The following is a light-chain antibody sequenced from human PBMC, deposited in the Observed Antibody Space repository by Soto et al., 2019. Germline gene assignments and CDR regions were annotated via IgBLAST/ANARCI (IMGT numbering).Light chain of an antibody. CDR1: QSISSW. CDR2: DAA. J-gene: IGKJ5*01. CDR3: QQYNSYTST. Sequence: DVQMSQSPSALAASVGDSVSSTCRASQSISSWLAWYQQKPEKAPKLLIYDAASLESGVPSRSSGSGSGTAFTLPISSLQPDDFATNYCQQYNSYTSTFGQGTRLEIK. V-gene: IGKV1-5*01.